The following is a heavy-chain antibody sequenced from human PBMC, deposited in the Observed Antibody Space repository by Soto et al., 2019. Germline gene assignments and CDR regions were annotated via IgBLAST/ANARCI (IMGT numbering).Heavy chain of an antibody. D-gene: IGHD6-13*01. CDR1: GFSFSSYT. J-gene: IGHJ6*02. Sequence: GSLRLSCAASGFSFSSYTMHWVRQTPGKGLERVAVISHDGGDKYYADSVKGRFTISRDNAKNSLYLQMNSLRGEDTALYYCAKDMRGGSSSSRYYYGLDVWGQGTTVTVSS. CDR3: AKDMRGGSSSSRYYYGLDV. CDR2: ISHDGGDK. V-gene: IGHV3-30*04.